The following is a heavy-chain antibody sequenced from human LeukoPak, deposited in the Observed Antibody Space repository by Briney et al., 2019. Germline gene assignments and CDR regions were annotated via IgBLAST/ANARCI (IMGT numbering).Heavy chain of an antibody. D-gene: IGHD2-15*01. Sequence: GGSLRLSCAASGFTFSSYSMNWVRQAPGKGLEWVSYISSSSSTIYYADSVKGRFTISRDNAKNSLYLQMNSLRAEDTAVYYCARGCSGGSCYPKIDYWGQGTLVTVSS. CDR2: ISSSSSTI. CDR1: GFTFSSYS. CDR3: ARGCSGGSCYPKIDY. V-gene: IGHV3-48*01. J-gene: IGHJ4*02.